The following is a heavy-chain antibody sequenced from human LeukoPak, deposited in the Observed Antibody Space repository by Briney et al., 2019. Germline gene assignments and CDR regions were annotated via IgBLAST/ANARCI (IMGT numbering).Heavy chain of an antibody. V-gene: IGHV3-9*01. CDR1: GFTFSSYA. CDR2: ISWNSGSV. CDR3: ARDSFDFWSGYRAYFDY. J-gene: IGHJ4*02. Sequence: PGGSLRLSCAASGFTFSSYAMSWVRQAPGKGLEWVSGISWNSGSVGYADSVKGRFTISRDNAKNSLYLQMNSLRAEDTAVYYCARDSFDFWSGYRAYFDYWGQGTLVTVSS. D-gene: IGHD3-3*01.